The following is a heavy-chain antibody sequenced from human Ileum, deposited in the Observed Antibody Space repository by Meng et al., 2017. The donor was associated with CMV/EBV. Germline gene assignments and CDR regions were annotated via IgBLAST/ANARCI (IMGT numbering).Heavy chain of an antibody. CDR1: GITFKNYV. CDR3: AKDRDSGYSSGWSHFDY. Sequence: GEALKISCAASGITFKNYVMAWVRQAPVKGLVCVSRISGSGGATYYADSVKGRFTISRDNSKNTLYLQMTSLRADDTAMYYCAKDRDSGYSSGWSHFDYWGQGILVTVSS. CDR2: ISGSGGAT. V-gene: IGHV3-23*01. J-gene: IGHJ4*02. D-gene: IGHD6-25*01.